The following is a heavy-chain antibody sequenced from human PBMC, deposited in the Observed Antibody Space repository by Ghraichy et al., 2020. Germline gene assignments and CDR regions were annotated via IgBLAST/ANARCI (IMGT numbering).Heavy chain of an antibody. CDR3: ARAEIAAAGTGWFDP. V-gene: IGHV4-59*01. CDR2: IYYSGST. CDR1: GGSISSYY. Sequence: SETLSLTCTVSGGSISSYYWTWIRQPPGKGLEWIGYIYYSGSTNYNPFLKSRVTISVDTSKNQFSLKLSSVTAADTAVYYCARAEIAAAGTGWFDPWGQGTLVTVSS. J-gene: IGHJ5*02. D-gene: IGHD6-13*01.